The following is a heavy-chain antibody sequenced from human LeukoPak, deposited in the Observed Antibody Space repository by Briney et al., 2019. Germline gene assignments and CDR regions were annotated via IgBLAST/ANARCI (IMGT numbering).Heavy chain of an antibody. CDR2: INPNSGGT. V-gene: IGHV1-2*06. D-gene: IGHD6-19*01. CDR3: AGDKGAVAGSPLDY. J-gene: IGHJ4*02. Sequence: ASVKVSCKASGYTFTGYYMHWVRQAPGQGLEWMGRINPNSGGTNYAQKFQGRVTMTRDTSISTVYMELSSLRSEDTAVYYCAGDKGAVAGSPLDYWGQGTLVTVSS. CDR1: GYTFTGYY.